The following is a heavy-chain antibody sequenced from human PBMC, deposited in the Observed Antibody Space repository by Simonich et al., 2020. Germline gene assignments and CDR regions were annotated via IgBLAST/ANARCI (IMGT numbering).Heavy chain of an antibody. Sequence: QVQLVQSGAEVKKPGASVKVSCKASGYTFTGYYMHWVRQAPGQGLEGLGWYNPNRGGTKDAKKFQGRVTMTRDTSISTAYMELSRLRSDDTAVYYCARGRLTGDKGAFDIWGQGTMVTVSS. V-gene: IGHV1-2*02. CDR3: ARGRLTGDKGAFDI. D-gene: IGHD7-27*01. CDR1: GYTFTGYY. J-gene: IGHJ3*02. CDR2: YNPNRGGT.